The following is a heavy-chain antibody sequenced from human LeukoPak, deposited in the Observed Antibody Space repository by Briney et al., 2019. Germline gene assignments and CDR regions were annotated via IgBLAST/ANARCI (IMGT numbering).Heavy chain of an antibody. CDR1: GFTFSSYA. D-gene: IGHD3-22*01. Sequence: GGSLRLSCAASGFTFSSYAMSWVRQAPGKGLEWVSGISWNSGSIGYADSVKGRFTISRDNAKNSLYLQMKSLRAEDTALYYCAKGKWLTESPLDYWGQGTLVTVSS. V-gene: IGHV3-9*01. CDR3: AKGKWLTESPLDY. CDR2: ISWNSGSI. J-gene: IGHJ4*02.